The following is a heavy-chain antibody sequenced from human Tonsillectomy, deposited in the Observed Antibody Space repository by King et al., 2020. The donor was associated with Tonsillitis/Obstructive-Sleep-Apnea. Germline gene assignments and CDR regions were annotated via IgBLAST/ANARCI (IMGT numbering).Heavy chain of an antibody. CDR2: ISSSSRYT. D-gene: IGHD4-11*01. CDR3: ARDYRGANTVTTSNYMDV. CDR1: GFTFSDYY. Sequence: VQLVESGGGLVKPGGSLRLSCAASGFTFSDYYITWIRQAPGKGLEWVSYISSSSRYTNYADSVKGRFTISRDNAKNSLYLQMNSLRAEDTAVYYCARDYRGANTVTTSNYMDVWGKGTTVTVSS. J-gene: IGHJ6*03. V-gene: IGHV3-11*05.